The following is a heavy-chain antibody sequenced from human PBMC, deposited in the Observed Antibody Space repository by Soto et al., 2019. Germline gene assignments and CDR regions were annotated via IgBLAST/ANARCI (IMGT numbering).Heavy chain of an antibody. CDR1: GGSISSSNW. V-gene: IGHV4-4*02. J-gene: IGHJ4*02. CDR3: ARVSSAFGVEYYFDY. Sequence: PSETLSLTCAVSGGSISSSNWWSWVRQPPRKGLEWIGEIYHSGSTNYNPSLKSRVTISVDKSKNQFSLKLSSVTAADTAVYYCARVSSAFGVEYYFDYWGQGTLVTVS. D-gene: IGHD3-16*01. CDR2: IYHSGST.